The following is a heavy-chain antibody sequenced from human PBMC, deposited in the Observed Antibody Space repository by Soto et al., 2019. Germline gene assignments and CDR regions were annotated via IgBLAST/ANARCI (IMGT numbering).Heavy chain of an antibody. J-gene: IGHJ6*02. CDR3: ARDLGAADYYDSSGYSYYYYGMDV. D-gene: IGHD3-22*01. Sequence: QVQLVESGGGVVQPGRSLRLSCAASGFTFSSYGMHWVRQAPGKGLEWVAVIWYDGSNKYYADSVKGRFTISRDNSKNALYLQMNSLRAEDTAVYYCARDLGAADYYDSSGYSYYYYGMDVWGQGTTVTVSS. CDR2: IWYDGSNK. CDR1: GFTFSSYG. V-gene: IGHV3-33*01.